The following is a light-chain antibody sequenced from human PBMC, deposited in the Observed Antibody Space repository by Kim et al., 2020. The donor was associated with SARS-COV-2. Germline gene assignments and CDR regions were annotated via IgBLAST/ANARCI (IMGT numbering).Light chain of an antibody. CDR3: QQYGSSPPWT. Sequence: PGERATLACRASQSVSSNYLAWYQQKPGQAPRLLINGASSRATGIPDRCSGSGSGTDFTLTISRLEPEDFAVYYCQQYGSSPPWTFGQGTKVDIK. J-gene: IGKJ1*01. CDR2: GAS. CDR1: QSVSSNY. V-gene: IGKV3-20*01.